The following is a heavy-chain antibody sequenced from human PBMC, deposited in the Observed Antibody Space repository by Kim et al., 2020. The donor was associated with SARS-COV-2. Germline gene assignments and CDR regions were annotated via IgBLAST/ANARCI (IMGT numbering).Heavy chain of an antibody. CDR2: ISYDGSNK. CDR3: AKEGSSSSSGPGFDY. Sequence: GGSLRLSCAASGFTFSSYGMHWVRQAPGKGLEWVAVISYDGSNKYYADSVKGRFTISRDNSKNTLYLQMNSLRAEDTAVYYCAKEGSSSSSGPGFDYWGQGTLVTVSS. V-gene: IGHV3-30*18. D-gene: IGHD6-6*01. J-gene: IGHJ4*02. CDR1: GFTFSSYG.